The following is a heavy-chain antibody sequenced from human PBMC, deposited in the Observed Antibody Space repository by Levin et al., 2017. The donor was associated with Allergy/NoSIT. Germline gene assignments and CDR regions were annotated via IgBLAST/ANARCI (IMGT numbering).Heavy chain of an antibody. CDR1: GGSFSGYY. Sequence: SQTLSLTCAVYGGSFSGYYWRWIRQPPGKGLEWIGEINHSGSTNYNPSLKSRVTISVDTSKNQFSLKLSSVTAADTAVYYCASQWRFGEDHDAIDYWGQGTLVTVSS. CDR2: INHSGST. V-gene: IGHV4-34*01. J-gene: IGHJ4*02. CDR3: ASQWRFGEDHDAIDY. D-gene: IGHD3-10*01.